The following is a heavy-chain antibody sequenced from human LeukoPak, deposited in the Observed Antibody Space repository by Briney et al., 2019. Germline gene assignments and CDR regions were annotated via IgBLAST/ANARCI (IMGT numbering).Heavy chain of an antibody. V-gene: IGHV3-30*04. Sequence: GGSLRLSCAASEFTFSNYVMHWVRQAPGRGLEWVAVISSDGNSKYYADSVKGRFTISRDNSKNTLFLQTNSLRAEDTAVYYCARSQEGTIDYWGQGTLVTVSS. CDR2: ISSDGNSK. D-gene: IGHD1-1*01. CDR1: EFTFSNYV. CDR3: ARSQEGTIDY. J-gene: IGHJ4*02.